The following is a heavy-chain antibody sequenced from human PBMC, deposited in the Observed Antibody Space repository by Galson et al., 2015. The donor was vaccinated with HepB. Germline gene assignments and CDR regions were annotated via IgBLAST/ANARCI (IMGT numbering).Heavy chain of an antibody. CDR3: ATTQLRSRPPLFYY. D-gene: IGHD3-3*01. CDR1: GYTFTDYY. J-gene: IGHJ4*02. Sequence: SCKVSGYTFTDYYMHWVQQAPGKGLEWMGLVDPEDGETIYAEKFQGRVTITADTSTDTAYMGLSSLGSEDTAVYYCATTQLRSRPPLFYYWGQGTLVTVSS. V-gene: IGHV1-69-2*01. CDR2: VDPEDGET.